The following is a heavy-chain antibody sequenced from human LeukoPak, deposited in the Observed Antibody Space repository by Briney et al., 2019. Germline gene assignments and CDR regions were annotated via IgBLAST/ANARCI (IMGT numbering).Heavy chain of an antibody. CDR2: IKQDGSEK. J-gene: IGHJ4*02. CDR1: GFTFSSYW. Sequence: GGSLRLSCAASGFTFSSYWMTWVRQAPGKGLEWVANIKQDGSEKHYGDSVKGRFTISRDNAKNSLYLQMNSLYCSRDFVGYISSLYYWGQGALVTVSS. D-gene: IGHD6-13*01. CDR3: SSLYY. V-gene: IGHV3-7*01.